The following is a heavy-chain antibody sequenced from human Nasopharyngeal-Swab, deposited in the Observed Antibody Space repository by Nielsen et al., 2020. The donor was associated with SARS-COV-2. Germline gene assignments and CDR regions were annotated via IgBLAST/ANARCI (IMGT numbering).Heavy chain of an antibody. CDR3: ARDIEEWLVVPSLSFDY. CDR2: ISVYNADT. CDR1: GYSFPSYG. Sequence: ASVKVSCKASGYSFPSYGINWVRQAPGLGLEWMGWISVYNADTNYAQKIQGRVSMTADTSTSTAYMELRSLRSDDTAMYYCARDIEEWLVVPSLSFDYWGQGTLITVSS. V-gene: IGHV1-18*01. D-gene: IGHD3-3*01. J-gene: IGHJ4*02.